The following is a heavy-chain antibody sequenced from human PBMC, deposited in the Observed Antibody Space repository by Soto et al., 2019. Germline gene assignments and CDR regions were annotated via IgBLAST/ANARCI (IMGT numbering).Heavy chain of an antibody. CDR3: AKDPLIGGRTAMVIDY. V-gene: IGHV3-23*01. J-gene: IGHJ4*02. Sequence: PGGSLRLSCAASGFTFSSYAMSWVRQAPGKGLEWVSAISGSGGSTYYADSVKGRFTISRDNSKNTLYLQMNSLRAEDTAVYYCAKDPLIGGRTAMVIDYWGQGTLVTVAS. CDR1: GFTFSSYA. D-gene: IGHD5-18*01. CDR2: ISGSGGST.